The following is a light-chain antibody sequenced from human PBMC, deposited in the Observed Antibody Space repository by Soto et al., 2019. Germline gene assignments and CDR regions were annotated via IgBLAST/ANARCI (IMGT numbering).Light chain of an antibody. V-gene: IGKV3-20*01. CDR3: QLYGISVPVT. Sequence: IVLTQSPGTLSLSPGETATLSCRASQAVDTKFLAWYQQKAGQAPRLVMFGASGRATGVPARFSGGVSGTDFSLTISRLDPEDFAVYYCQLYGISVPVTFGQGTRLEI. CDR2: GAS. CDR1: QAVDTKF. J-gene: IGKJ5*01.